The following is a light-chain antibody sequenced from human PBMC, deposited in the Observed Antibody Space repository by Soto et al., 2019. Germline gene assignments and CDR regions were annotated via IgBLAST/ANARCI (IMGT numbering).Light chain of an antibody. Sequence: QAPRTLPASLSGSPGQSVTISCTGTISDIGAYDYVSWFQQHPGKAPKLMISEVNNRPSGVSNRFSGSKSGNTAYLTISGLQVEDEAEYFCLSFTTTSTPVFGTGTKVTVL. CDR2: EVN. J-gene: IGLJ1*01. CDR1: ISDIGAYDY. V-gene: IGLV2-14*01. CDR3: LSFTTTSTPV.